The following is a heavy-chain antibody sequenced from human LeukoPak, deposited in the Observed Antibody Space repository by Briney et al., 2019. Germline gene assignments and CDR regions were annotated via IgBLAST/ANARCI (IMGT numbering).Heavy chain of an antibody. Sequence: PGGSLRLSCAASGFTFSSYEMNWVRQAPGKGLEWVSYISSSGSTIYYADSVKGRFTISRDNAKNSLYLQMNSLRAEDTAVYYCTRDSGLILGALNFDYWGQGTLVTVSS. CDR3: TRDSGLILGALNFDY. V-gene: IGHV3-48*03. CDR1: GFTFSSYE. J-gene: IGHJ4*02. D-gene: IGHD1-26*01. CDR2: ISSSGSTI.